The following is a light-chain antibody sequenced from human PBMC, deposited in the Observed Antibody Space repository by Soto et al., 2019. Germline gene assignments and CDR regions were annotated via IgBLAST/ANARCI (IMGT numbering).Light chain of an antibody. CDR1: QSVSSSY. CDR2: CAS. J-gene: IGKJ3*01. CDR3: QQYGSSPFA. V-gene: IGKV3-20*01. Sequence: EIVLTQSPGTLSLSPGERATLSCRASQSVSSSYLAWYQQKPGQDPSLLIYCASSRATGIPDRFSGSGSGTDLTLTISRLEPEDFAVYYCQQYGSSPFACGPGTKLDIK.